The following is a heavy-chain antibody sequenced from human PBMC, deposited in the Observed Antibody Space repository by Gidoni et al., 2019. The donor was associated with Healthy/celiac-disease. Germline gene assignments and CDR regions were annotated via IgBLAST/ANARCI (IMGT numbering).Heavy chain of an antibody. D-gene: IGHD6-19*01. Sequence: QVQLVQSGAEVTKPGASVKVSCKASGYTFTGYYMHWVRQAPGQGLEWMGWINPNMGGTNYAQKFQGWVTMTRDTSISTAYMELSRLRSDDTAVYYCARDGPIAVAGTIYYYYGMDVWGQGTTVTVSS. V-gene: IGHV1-2*04. J-gene: IGHJ6*02. CDR1: GYTFTGYY. CDR2: INPNMGGT. CDR3: ARDGPIAVAGTIYYYYGMDV.